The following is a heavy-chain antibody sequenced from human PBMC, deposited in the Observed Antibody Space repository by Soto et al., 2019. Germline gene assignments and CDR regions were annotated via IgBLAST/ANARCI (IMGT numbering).Heavy chain of an antibody. D-gene: IGHD6-19*01. CDR3: ARAEWLVSDAFDI. CDR1: GFTFSSYS. J-gene: IGHJ3*02. Sequence: GGSLRLSCAASGFTFSSYSMNWVRQAPGKGLEWVSSISSSSSYIYYADSVKGRFTISRDNAKNSLYLQMNSLRAEDTAVYYCARAEWLVSDAFDIWGQGTMVNVSS. V-gene: IGHV3-21*01. CDR2: ISSSSSYI.